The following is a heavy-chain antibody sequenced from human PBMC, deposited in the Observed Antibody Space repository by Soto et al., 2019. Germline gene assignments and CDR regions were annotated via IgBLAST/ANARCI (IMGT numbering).Heavy chain of an antibody. V-gene: IGHV4-39*01. CDR3: ARLTNSWGYFDY. CDR2: IHYSGST. Sequence: SETLSLTCTVSGGSISSSSCHWGWIRQPPGKGLEWIGNIHYSGSTYYNPSLRSRVTISVDTSKNQFSLKLSSVTAADTAVYYCARLTNSWGYFDYWGQGTLVTVSS. CDR1: GGSISSSSCH. J-gene: IGHJ4*02. D-gene: IGHD2-15*01.